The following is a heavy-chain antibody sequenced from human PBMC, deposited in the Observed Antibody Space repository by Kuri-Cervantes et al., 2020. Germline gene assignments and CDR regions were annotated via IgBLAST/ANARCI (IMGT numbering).Heavy chain of an antibody. D-gene: IGHD3-3*01. CDR1: GGTFSSYA. Sequence: SVKVSCKASGGTFSSYATSWVRQAPGQGLEWMGGIIPIFGTANYAQKFQGRVTITADESTSTAYMELSSLRSEDTAVYYCARLSSIYDFWSGYNMDVWGQGTTVTVSS. CDR3: ARLSSIYDFWSGYNMDV. V-gene: IGHV1-69*13. J-gene: IGHJ6*02. CDR2: IIPIFGTA.